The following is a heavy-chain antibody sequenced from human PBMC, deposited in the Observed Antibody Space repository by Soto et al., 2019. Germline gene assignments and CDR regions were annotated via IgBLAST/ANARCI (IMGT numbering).Heavy chain of an antibody. CDR2: ISGSGGST. Sequence: SLRLSCAASGFTFSSYAMSWVRQAPGKGLEWVSAISGSGGSTYYADSVKGRFTISRDNSKNTLYLQMNSLRAEDTAVYYCKGYCSGGSCPSAVAVAAASDYWGQGTLVTVSS. V-gene: IGHV3-23*01. J-gene: IGHJ4*02. CDR3: KGYCSGGSCPSAVAVAAASDY. CDR1: GFTFSSYA. D-gene: IGHD2-15*01.